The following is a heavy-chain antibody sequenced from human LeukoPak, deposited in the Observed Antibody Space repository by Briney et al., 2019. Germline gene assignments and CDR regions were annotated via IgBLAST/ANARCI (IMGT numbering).Heavy chain of an antibody. CDR1: GGSISSGGYY. Sequence: SQTLSLTCTVSGGSISSGGYYWSWIRQHPGKGLEWIGYIYYSGSTYYNPSLKSRVTISVDTSKNQFSLKLSSVTAADTAVYYCARDNGDYGGNSGGYYYYGMDVWGQGTTVTVSS. V-gene: IGHV4-31*03. D-gene: IGHD4-23*01. CDR2: IYYSGST. CDR3: ARDNGDYGGNSGGYYYYGMDV. J-gene: IGHJ6*02.